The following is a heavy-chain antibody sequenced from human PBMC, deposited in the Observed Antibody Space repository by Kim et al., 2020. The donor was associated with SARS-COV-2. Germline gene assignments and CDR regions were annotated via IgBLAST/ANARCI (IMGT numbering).Heavy chain of an antibody. V-gene: IGHV1-69*13. CDR2: IIPIFGTA. CDR1: GGTFSSYA. CDR3: ARDGADYGGNSYFDY. J-gene: IGHJ4*02. D-gene: IGHD4-17*01. Sequence: SVKVSCKASGGTFSSYAISWVRQAPGQGLEWMGGIIPIFGTANYAQKFQGRVTITADESTSTAYMELSSLRSEDTAVYYCARDGADYGGNSYFDYWGQGTLVTVSS.